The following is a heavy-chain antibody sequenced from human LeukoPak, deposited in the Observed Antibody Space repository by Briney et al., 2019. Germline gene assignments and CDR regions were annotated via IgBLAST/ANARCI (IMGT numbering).Heavy chain of an antibody. CDR1: GGSISSYY. Sequence: PSETLSLTCTVSGGSISSYYWSWIRQPPGKGLEWIGEINHSGSTNYNPSLKSRVTISVDTSKNQFSLKLSSVTAADTAVYYCARGYFDWSFDYWGQGTLVTVSS. CDR2: INHSGST. V-gene: IGHV4-34*01. D-gene: IGHD3-9*01. CDR3: ARGYFDWSFDY. J-gene: IGHJ4*02.